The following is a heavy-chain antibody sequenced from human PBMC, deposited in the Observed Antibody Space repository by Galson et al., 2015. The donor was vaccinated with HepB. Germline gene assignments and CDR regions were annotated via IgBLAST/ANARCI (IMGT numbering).Heavy chain of an antibody. CDR2: IDPRDSYS. D-gene: IGHD4-17*01. V-gene: IGHV5-10-1*01. CDR3: ARTYDYGYYYFDY. CDR1: GYSFTSYW. J-gene: IGHJ4*02. Sequence: QSGAEVKKPGESLRISCKGSGYSFTSYWITWVRQMPGKGLEWMGRIDPRDSYSNYSPSFQGHVTISADKSISTAYLQWSSLKASDTAMYYCARTYDYGYYYFDYWGQGTLVVVSS.